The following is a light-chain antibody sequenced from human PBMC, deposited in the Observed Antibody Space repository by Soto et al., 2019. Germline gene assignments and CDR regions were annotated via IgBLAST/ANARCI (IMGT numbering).Light chain of an antibody. CDR1: QSVNSN. V-gene: IGKV3D-15*01. CDR3: QQHGQWPIT. CDR2: GIS. J-gene: IGKJ5*01. Sequence: EIVMTQSPATLSVSPGERATLSCSASQSVNSNYLAWYQQKPDQAPRLLIYGISKRATDIPDRFSGSGSGTEFTLTISSLQPEDFATYYCQQHGQWPITFGQGTRLEIK.